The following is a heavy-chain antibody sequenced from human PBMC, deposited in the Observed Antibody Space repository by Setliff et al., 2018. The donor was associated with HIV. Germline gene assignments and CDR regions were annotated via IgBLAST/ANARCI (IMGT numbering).Heavy chain of an antibody. Sequence: GASVKVSCKASGYSFTRYAMHWVRQAPGQRLEWMGWINAGKGNTKYSQKLQGRVTITRDTSISTAYMELSRLRSDDTAVYYCATKLHCTNGVCLDAFDIWGQGTMVTVSS. V-gene: IGHV1-3*01. D-gene: IGHD2-8*01. CDR1: GYSFTRYA. J-gene: IGHJ3*02. CDR3: ATKLHCTNGVCLDAFDI. CDR2: INAGKGNT.